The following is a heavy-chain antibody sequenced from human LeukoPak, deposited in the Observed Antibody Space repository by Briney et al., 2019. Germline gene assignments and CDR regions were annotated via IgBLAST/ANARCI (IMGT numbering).Heavy chain of an antibody. J-gene: IGHJ4*02. D-gene: IGHD4-23*01. CDR1: GFTFSNSW. CDR3: ARHDYGANSGDY. CDR2: INQDGTEK. V-gene: IGHV3-7*02. Sequence: PGGSLRLSCAASGFTFSNSWMSWVRQAPGKGLEWVADINQDGTEKHYVAFVKGRFTISRDNAKNSLYLQMNSLRDEDTAVYYCARHDYGANSGDYWGQGTLVTVSS.